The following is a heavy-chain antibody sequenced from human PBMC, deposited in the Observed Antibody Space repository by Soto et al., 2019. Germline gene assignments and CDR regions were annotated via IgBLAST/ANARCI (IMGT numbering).Heavy chain of an antibody. CDR2: INVGNGNT. CDR1: GYIFTDYA. D-gene: IGHD2-21*02. CDR3: ARGAVYCGGDCWNDYYYAMDV. Sequence: ASVKVSCKASGYIFTDYAMHWVRQAPGQRLEWMGWINVGNGNTKYSQNFQARVTITRDTSASTAYMDLRSLRSEDTAVYYCARGAVYCGGDCWNDYYYAMDVWGQGTTVTVSS. J-gene: IGHJ6*02. V-gene: IGHV1-3*01.